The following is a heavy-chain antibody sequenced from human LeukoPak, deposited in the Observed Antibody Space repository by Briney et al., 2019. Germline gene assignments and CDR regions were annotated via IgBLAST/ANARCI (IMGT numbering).Heavy chain of an antibody. CDR1: GGSISSYY. CDR2: IYYSGST. CDR3: ASLKASSHDY. V-gene: IGHV4-59*01. J-gene: IGHJ4*02. Sequence: SETLSLTCTVSGGSISSYYWSWIRQPPRKGLEWIGYIYYSGSTNYNPSLKSRVTISVDTSKNQFSLELSSVTAADTAVYYCASLKASSHDYWGRGTLVTVSS. D-gene: IGHD6-13*01.